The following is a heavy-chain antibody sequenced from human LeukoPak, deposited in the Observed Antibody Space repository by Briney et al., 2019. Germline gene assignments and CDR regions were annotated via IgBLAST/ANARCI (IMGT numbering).Heavy chain of an antibody. V-gene: IGHV4-34*01. CDR3: ARGSRRSSSSWTDY. Sequence: SETLSLTCAVYGGSFSGYYWSWIRQPPGKGLERIGEINHSGSTNYNPSLKSRVTISVDTSKNQFSLKLSSVTAADTAVYYCARGSRRSSSSWTDYWGQGTLVTVSS. CDR2: INHSGST. D-gene: IGHD6-13*01. J-gene: IGHJ4*02. CDR1: GGSFSGYY.